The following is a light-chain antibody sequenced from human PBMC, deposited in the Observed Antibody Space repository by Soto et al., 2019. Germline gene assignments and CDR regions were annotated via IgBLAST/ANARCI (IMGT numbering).Light chain of an antibody. CDR1: SSDVGGYNY. CDR2: DVS. Sequence: QSAPTQPASVSGSPGQSITISCTGTSSDVGGYNYVSWYQHHPGKAPKLMIYDVSNRPSGVSNRFSGCKSGNTASLTISGLQAEDEADYYCSSYTSSSTPYVFGTGTKVTVL. J-gene: IGLJ1*01. V-gene: IGLV2-14*01. CDR3: SSYTSSSTPYV.